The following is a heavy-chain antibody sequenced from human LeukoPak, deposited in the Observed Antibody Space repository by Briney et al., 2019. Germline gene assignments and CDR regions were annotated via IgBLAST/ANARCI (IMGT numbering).Heavy chain of an antibody. D-gene: IGHD4-23*01. J-gene: IGHJ4*02. Sequence: GGSLRLSCAASGFTFSSYAMSWVRQAPGKGLEWVSAISGSGGSTYYADSVKGRFTISRDNSKNTLYLQMNSLRAEDTAVYYCAKRGCQWAQTLTPLDYWGQGTLVTVSS. CDR2: ISGSGGST. CDR1: GFTFSSYA. V-gene: IGHV3-23*01. CDR3: AKRGCQWAQTLTPLDY.